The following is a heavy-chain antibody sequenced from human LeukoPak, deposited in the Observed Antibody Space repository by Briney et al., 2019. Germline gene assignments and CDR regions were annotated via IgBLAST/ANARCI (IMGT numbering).Heavy chain of an antibody. J-gene: IGHJ4*02. CDR2: INHSGST. CDR1: GGSFSGYY. D-gene: IGHD2-2*01. V-gene: IGHV4-34*01. Sequence: PSETLSLTCAVYGGSFSGYYWSWIRQPPGKGLEWIGEINHSGSTNYNPSLKSRVTISVDTSKNQFSLKLSSVTAADTAVYYCARSVDGVVPAAMGDYWGQGTLVTVSS. CDR3: ARSVDGVVPAAMGDY.